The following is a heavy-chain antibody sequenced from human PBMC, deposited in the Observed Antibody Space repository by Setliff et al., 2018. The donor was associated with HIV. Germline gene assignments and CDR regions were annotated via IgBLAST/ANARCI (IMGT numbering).Heavy chain of an antibody. CDR1: GYTFTSYG. V-gene: IGHV1-18*01. Sequence: ASVKVSCKASGYTFTSYGLNWVRQAPGQGLEWMGWISANNGNTNYAQKLQDRVTMTTDTSTSTAYMELASLRSDDTAVYYCAREARDVVRGVIIANYWGQGTLVTVSS. CDR3: AREARDVVRGVIIANY. D-gene: IGHD3-10*01. CDR2: ISANNGNT. J-gene: IGHJ4*02.